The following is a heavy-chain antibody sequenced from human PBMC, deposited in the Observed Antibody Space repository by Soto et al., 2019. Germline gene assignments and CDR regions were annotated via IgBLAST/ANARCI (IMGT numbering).Heavy chain of an antibody. J-gene: IGHJ2*01. CDR1: DDSISSGGYY. Sequence: QVQLQESGPGLVKPSQTLSLTCTVSDDSISSGGYYWSWIRQHPGKGLEWIGYIYGTGNMYYKSSLKSRLTFSVDTSKNHLSLKLTSVTAADTAVYYCARGTDTWFFALWGRGTLVTFSS. V-gene: IGHV4-31*03. CDR2: IYGTGNM. CDR3: ARGTDTWFFAL. D-gene: IGHD3-9*01.